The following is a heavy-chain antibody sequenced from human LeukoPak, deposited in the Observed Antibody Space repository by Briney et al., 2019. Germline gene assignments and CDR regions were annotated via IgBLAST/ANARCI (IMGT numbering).Heavy chain of an antibody. CDR3: ARHVSMVRGVIIGFDY. CDR1: GGSISSSSYY. J-gene: IGHJ4*02. V-gene: IGHV4-39*01. CDR2: IYYSGST. Sequence: SETLSLTCTVSGGSISSSSYYWGWIRQPPGKGLEWIGSIYYSGSTYYNPFLKSRVTISVDTSKKQFSLKLSSVTAADTAVYYCARHVSMVRGVIIGFDYWGQGTLVTVSS. D-gene: IGHD3-10*01.